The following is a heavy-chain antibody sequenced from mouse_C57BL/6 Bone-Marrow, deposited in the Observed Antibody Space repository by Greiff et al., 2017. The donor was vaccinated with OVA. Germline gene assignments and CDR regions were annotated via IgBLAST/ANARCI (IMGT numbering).Heavy chain of an antibody. J-gene: IGHJ4*01. Sequence: VQLQQSGPGLVQPSQSLSITCTVSGFSFTSYGVHWVRQSPGKGLEWLGVIWRGGRKDYNAAFMSRLSITKDNSKSQMFFKRNSLQADDAAIYYCAKNLIAMDYWGQGTSVTGSS. V-gene: IGHV2-5*01. CDR2: IWRGGRK. CDR1: GFSFTSYG. CDR3: AKNLIAMDY.